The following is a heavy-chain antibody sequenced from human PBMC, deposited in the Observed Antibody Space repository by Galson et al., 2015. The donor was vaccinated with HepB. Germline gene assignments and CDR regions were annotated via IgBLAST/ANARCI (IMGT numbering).Heavy chain of an antibody. J-gene: IGHJ4*02. Sequence: SVKVSCKASGYTFTSYAMHWVRQAPGQRLEWMGWINAGNGNTKYSQKFQGRVTITRDTSASTAYMELSSLRSEDTAVYYCARDRFGELHIDYWGQGTLVTVSS. V-gene: IGHV1-3*01. D-gene: IGHD3-10*01. CDR3: ARDRFGELHIDY. CDR2: INAGNGNT. CDR1: GYTFTSYA.